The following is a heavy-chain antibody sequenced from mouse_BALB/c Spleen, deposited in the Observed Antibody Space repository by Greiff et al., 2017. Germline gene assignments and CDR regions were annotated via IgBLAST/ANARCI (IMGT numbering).Heavy chain of an antibody. CDR2: IYPGDGDT. J-gene: IGHJ4*01. D-gene: IGHD2-4*01. V-gene: IGHV1-80*01. Sequence: VHLVESGAELVRPGSSVKISCKASGYAFSSYWMNWVKQRPGQGLEWIGQIYPGDGDTNYNGKFKGKATLTADKSSSTAYMQLSSLTSEDSAVYFCARGRYDYDRSMDYWGQGTSVTVSS. CDR1: GYAFSSYW. CDR3: ARGRYDYDRSMDY.